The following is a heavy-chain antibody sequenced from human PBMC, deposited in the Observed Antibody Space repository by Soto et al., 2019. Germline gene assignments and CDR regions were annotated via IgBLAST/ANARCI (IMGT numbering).Heavy chain of an antibody. J-gene: IGHJ6*02. D-gene: IGHD2-2*01. CDR2: IIPISDTT. CDR3: ARSQGSSTSLEIYYYYYYGMDV. V-gene: IGHV1-69*01. CDR1: GGTFSSYA. Sequence: QVQLVQSVAEVKKPGSSVKVSCKASGGTFSSYAISWVRQAPGQGLEWMGGIIPISDTTNYAQTFQGRVTITADESTSTAYMELSSLRSEDTAVYYCARSQGSSTSLEIYYYYYYGMDVWGQGTTVTVSS.